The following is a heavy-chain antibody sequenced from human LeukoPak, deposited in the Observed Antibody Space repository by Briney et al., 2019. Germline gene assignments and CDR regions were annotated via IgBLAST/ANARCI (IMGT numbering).Heavy chain of an antibody. D-gene: IGHD3-10*01. V-gene: IGHV4-59*01. Sequence: TTSETLSLTCTVSGVSFEHYFWSWIRQPPGKGLEWIGYVYYSGSTDYSSSLKGRLTISADTSKNQFSLKLSSVTAADTAVYYCASHRRSHGSEYWGQGTLVTVSS. CDR1: GVSFEHYF. CDR3: ASHRRSHGSEY. CDR2: VYYSGST. J-gene: IGHJ4*02.